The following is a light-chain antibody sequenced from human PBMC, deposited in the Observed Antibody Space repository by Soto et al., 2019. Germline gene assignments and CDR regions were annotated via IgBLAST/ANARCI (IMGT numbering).Light chain of an antibody. J-gene: IGKJ1*01. CDR1: QSISKL. CDR3: QHYNSYSEA. V-gene: IGKV1-5*03. CDR2: EAS. Sequence: DIRMTQCPSTVCGSXGDRATITCRPSQSISKLLAWFQQTAGTAPKLXXYEASKLANGGPSRISGSGSGTEFTLTISSLQPDDFATYYRQHYNSYSEAFGQGTKVDTK.